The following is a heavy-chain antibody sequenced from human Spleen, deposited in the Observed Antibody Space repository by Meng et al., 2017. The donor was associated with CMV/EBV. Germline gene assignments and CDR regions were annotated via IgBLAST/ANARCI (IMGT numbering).Heavy chain of an antibody. V-gene: IGHV4-59*06. CDR3: AREGSYYYDSSGLDY. CDR1: GGSISSYY. D-gene: IGHD3-22*01. Sequence: QVQLQESGPGLVKLSETLSLTCTVSGGSISSYYWSWIRQPAGKGLEWIGYIYYSGSTYYNPSLKSRVTISVDTSKNQFSLKLSSVTAADTAVYYCAREGSYYYDSSGLDYWGQGTLVTVSS. J-gene: IGHJ4*02. CDR2: IYYSGST.